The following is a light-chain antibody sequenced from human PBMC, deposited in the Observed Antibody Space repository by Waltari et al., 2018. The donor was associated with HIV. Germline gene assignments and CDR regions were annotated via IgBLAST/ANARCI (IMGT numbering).Light chain of an antibody. J-gene: IGLJ3*02. V-gene: IGLV10-54*01. Sequence: QAGLTQPPSVSTGLKQTAPLPCAGNSDNVGYQGVAWLQQHQGHPPKLLSYRNDDRPSGVSEGFSTSRSGNTAFLTITELQPEDETDYFCSAWDSSLGAWVFGGGTRLTVL. CDR1: SDNVGYQG. CDR2: RND. CDR3: SAWDSSLGAWV.